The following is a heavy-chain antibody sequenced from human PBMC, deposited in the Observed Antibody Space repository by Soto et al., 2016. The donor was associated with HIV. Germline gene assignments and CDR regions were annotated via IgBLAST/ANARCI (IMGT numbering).Heavy chain of an antibody. CDR1: GGTFSSHA. CDR2: IIPVLGIA. Sequence: QVQLDQSGAEVKKPGSSVKVSCKASGGTFSSHAISWVRQAPGQGLEWMGKIIPVLGIANYAQNFQGRVTITADDSTSTAYMELSSLRSEDTAVYYCARGPEGSYYYYYMDVWGKGTTVTVSS. J-gene: IGHJ6*03. CDR3: ARGPEGSYYYYYMDV. V-gene: IGHV1-69*18.